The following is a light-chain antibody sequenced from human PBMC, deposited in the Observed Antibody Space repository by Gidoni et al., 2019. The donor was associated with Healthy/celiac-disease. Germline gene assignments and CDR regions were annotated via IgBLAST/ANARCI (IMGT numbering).Light chain of an antibody. CDR2: LAS. CDR3: KQAFRTPPT. J-gene: IGKJ1*01. Sequence: VMTKHTDPLAVAMAERATIICTTTKSVLYSSTNKNYLAWYQQNPGQSPQLLIYLASTRASGVPDRFSGSGSGTDFTLTISRLQAEDVGVYYCKQAFRTPPTFGQGTKVEIK. V-gene: IGKV4-1*01. CDR1: KSVLYSSTNKNY.